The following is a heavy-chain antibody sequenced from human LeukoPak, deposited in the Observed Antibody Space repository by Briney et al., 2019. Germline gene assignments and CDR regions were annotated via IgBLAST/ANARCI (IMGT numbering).Heavy chain of an antibody. CDR3: ATYYYDSSGYPFDY. Sequence: ASVKVSCKVSGYTLTELSMHWVRQAPGKGLEWMGGFDPEDGETIYAQKFQGRVTMTEDTSTDTAYMELSSLRSEDTAVYYCATYYYDSSGYPFDYWGQGILVTVSS. V-gene: IGHV1-24*01. CDR1: GYTLTELS. D-gene: IGHD3-22*01. CDR2: FDPEDGET. J-gene: IGHJ4*02.